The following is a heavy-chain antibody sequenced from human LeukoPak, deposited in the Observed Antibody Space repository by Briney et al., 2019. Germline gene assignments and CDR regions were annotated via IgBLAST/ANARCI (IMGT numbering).Heavy chain of an antibody. D-gene: IGHD3-3*01. V-gene: IGHV4-59*01. CDR1: GGSITTYH. Sequence: SETLSLTCTVSGGSITTYHWNWIRQPPGKGLEWIGYAYYRVGTNYNPSLKSRVTISVDTSKNQFSLKLSSVTAADTAVYYCARVVDFWSGFYYYYGMDVWGQGTTVTVSS. CDR2: AYYRVGT. J-gene: IGHJ6*02. CDR3: ARVVDFWSGFYYYYGMDV.